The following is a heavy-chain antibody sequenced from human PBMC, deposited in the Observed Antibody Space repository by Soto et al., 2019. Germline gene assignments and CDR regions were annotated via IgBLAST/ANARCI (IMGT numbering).Heavy chain of an antibody. Sequence: SETLSLTCAVYGGSFSGYYWRWIRQPPGKGLEWIGEITHSGSTNYNPSLKSRVTISVDTSKKQFSLKLSSATAADTAVYYCARGPQRFSDDYWGQGTMVTVYS. CDR1: GGSFSGYY. V-gene: IGHV4-34*01. CDR2: ITHSGST. J-gene: IGHJ4*02. CDR3: ARGPQRFSDDY. D-gene: IGHD3-3*01.